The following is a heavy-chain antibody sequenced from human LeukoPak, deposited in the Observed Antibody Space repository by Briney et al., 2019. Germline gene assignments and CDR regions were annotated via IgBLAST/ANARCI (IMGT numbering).Heavy chain of an antibody. V-gene: IGHV3-7*01. CDR3: AREGVIPYYSDSSGHEGNNGLDY. CDR1: GFTFSTYW. D-gene: IGHD3-22*01. J-gene: IGHJ4*02. CDR2: IKQYGSEK. Sequence: PTGGSLRLSCAATGFTFSTYWMSWVRQAPGKGLEWVANIKQYGSEKYYVDSVRGRFTISRDNAENSLFLQMNSLRAEDTAVYYCAREGVIPYYSDSSGHEGNNGLDYWGQGTLVTVSS.